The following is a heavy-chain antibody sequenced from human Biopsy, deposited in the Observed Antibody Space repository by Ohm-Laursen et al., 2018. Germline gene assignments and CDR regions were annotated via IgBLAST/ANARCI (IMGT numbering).Heavy chain of an antibody. CDR1: GGSIGSFF. D-gene: IGHD6-19*01. CDR2: IYYSGST. V-gene: IGHV4-59*01. J-gene: IGHJ4*02. CDR3: ARGMRSSGWPYFDS. Sequence: TLFLTCTVSGGSIGSFFWSWIRQPPGKGLEWIGYIYYSGSTNYNPSLRSRVTISVDMPKNQFSLKLSSVTAADTAIYYCARGMRSSGWPYFDSWGQGTLVTVSS.